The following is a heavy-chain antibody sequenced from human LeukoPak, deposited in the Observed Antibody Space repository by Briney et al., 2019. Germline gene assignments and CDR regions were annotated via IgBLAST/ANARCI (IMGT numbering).Heavy chain of an antibody. D-gene: IGHD3-3*01. V-gene: IGHV1-18*01. CDR2: ISAYNGNT. CDR1: GYTFTSYG. J-gene: IGHJ4*02. CDR3: ASSLITIFGVVTSSFDY. Sequence: ASVKVSCKASGYTFTSYGISWVRQAPGQGLEWMGWISAYNGNTNYAQKLQGRVTMTTDTSTSTAYMEMGSLRSDDTAVYYCASSLITIFGVVTSSFDYWGQGTLVTVSS.